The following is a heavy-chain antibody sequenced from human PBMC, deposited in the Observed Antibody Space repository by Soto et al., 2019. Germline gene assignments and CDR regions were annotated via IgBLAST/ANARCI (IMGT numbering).Heavy chain of an antibody. Sequence: GGSLRLSCAASGFSFSNAWMSWVRQAPGKGLEWVGRIKSKTEGGTTDYAAPVKGRFTISRDDSKNTLYLQMNSLKTEDTAVNYCTTYDFWSGLVDYWGQGTLVTVSS. CDR2: IKSKTEGGTT. CDR3: TTYDFWSGLVDY. CDR1: GFSFSNAW. J-gene: IGHJ4*02. V-gene: IGHV3-15*01. D-gene: IGHD3-3*01.